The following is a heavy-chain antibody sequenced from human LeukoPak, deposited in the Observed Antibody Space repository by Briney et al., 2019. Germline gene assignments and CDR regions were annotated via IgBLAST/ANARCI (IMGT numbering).Heavy chain of an antibody. CDR1: GFTFSSYW. Sequence: GGSLRLSCAASGFTFSSYWMSWVRQAPGKGLEWVAIIKKDGSEKYYVDSVKGRFTISRDSAKKSLYLQMISLRAEDTAVYYCARNRDSNWGQGTLVTVSS. CDR2: IKKDGSEK. CDR3: ARNRDSN. D-gene: IGHD2-21*02. V-gene: IGHV3-7*04. J-gene: IGHJ4*02.